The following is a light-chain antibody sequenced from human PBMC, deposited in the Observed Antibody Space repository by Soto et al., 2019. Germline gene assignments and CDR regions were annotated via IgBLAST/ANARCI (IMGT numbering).Light chain of an antibody. CDR1: SSNSGAGYD. V-gene: IGLV1-40*01. CDR2: GND. Sequence: QSVLTQPPSVSGAPGQRVTISCTGSSSNSGAGYDVHWYQQLPGTAPKLLIYGNDNRPSGVPERFSGSKSGTSASLAITGLQAEDEADYYCQSYDSRLSGSVCGGGTKVTVL. J-gene: IGLJ3*02. CDR3: QSYDSRLSGSV.